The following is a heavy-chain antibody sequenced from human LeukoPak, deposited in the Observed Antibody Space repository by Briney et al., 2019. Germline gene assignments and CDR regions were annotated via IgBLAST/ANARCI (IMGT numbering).Heavy chain of an antibody. D-gene: IGHD2-2*01. CDR2: IYYSGST. CDR1: GGSISSGGYY. Sequence: SETLSLTCTVSGGSISSGGYYLSWIRQHPGKGLESIVYIYYSGSTYYNPSLKSRVTISVDTSKNQFSLKLSSVTAADTAVYYCARFHIVVVPAAMWFDPWGQGTLVTVSS. CDR3: ARFHIVVVPAAMWFDP. J-gene: IGHJ5*02. V-gene: IGHV4-31*03.